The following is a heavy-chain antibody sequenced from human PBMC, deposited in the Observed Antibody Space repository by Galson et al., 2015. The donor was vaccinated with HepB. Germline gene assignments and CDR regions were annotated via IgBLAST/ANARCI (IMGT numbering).Heavy chain of an antibody. V-gene: IGHV3-33*08. CDR1: GFNSSNYG. D-gene: IGHD2-21*01. CDR2: IQHVGSPI. CDR3: ARETSRIVFHAFDI. J-gene: IGHJ3*02. Sequence: SLRLSCAASGFNSSNYGMHWVRQAPGKGLEWVAVIQHVGSPIRYADSVRGRFTVSRDNSKNTLYLEMNNLRAEDTAVYYCARETSRIVFHAFDIWDQGTMVTVSS.